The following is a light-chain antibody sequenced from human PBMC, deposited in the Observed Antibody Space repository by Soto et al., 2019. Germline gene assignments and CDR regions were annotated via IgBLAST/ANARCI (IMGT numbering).Light chain of an antibody. Sequence: QSALTQPPSASGSPGQSVTISCTGTSSDVGGYNYVSWYQQHPGKAPKLMIYEVSKRPSGVPDRFSGSKSGNTASLTVSGLQAEDEVDYYAASYAGSNNFFYVFGTGTKVTAL. CDR3: ASYAGSNNFFYV. CDR2: EVS. J-gene: IGLJ1*01. CDR1: SSDVGGYNY. V-gene: IGLV2-8*01.